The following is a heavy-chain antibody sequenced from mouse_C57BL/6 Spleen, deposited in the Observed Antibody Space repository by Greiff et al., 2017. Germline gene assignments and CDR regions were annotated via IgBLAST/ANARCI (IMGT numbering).Heavy chain of an antibody. CDR1: GYTFTDYY. Sequence: DVLLQQSGPGLVKPGASVKISCTASGYTFTDYYMNWVKQSHGKSLEWIGDINPNNGGTSYNQKFKGKATLTVDKSSSTAYMELRSLTSEDSAVYYCARRFAYWGQGTLVTVSA. J-gene: IGHJ3*01. CDR2: INPNNGGT. CDR3: ARRFAY. V-gene: IGHV1-26*01.